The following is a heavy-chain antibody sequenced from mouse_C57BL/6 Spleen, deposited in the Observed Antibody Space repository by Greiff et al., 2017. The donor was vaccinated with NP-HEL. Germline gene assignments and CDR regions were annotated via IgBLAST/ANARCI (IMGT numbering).Heavy chain of an antibody. CDR3: ANAPHYYGSSYAMDY. Sequence: QVQLQQSGPGLVQPSQSLSITCTVSGFSLTSYGVHWVRQPPGKGLEWLGVIWSGGSTDYNAAFISRLSISKDNSKSQVFFKMNSLQADDTAIYYCANAPHYYGSSYAMDYWGQGTSVTVSS. CDR2: IWSGGST. V-gene: IGHV2-4*01. D-gene: IGHD1-1*01. CDR1: GFSLTSYG. J-gene: IGHJ4*01.